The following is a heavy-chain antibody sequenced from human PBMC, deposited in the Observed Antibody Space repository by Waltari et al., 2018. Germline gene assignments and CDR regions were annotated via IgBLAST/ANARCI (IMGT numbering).Heavy chain of an antibody. CDR1: RFPFNDYS. J-gene: IGHJ3*02. D-gene: IGHD3-10*01. Sequence: QVQLVESGGGVVQPGRSLSLPWSASRFPFNDYSLHWVRQPPGKGLEWVAVISFDGSNKFYGDSVKGRFSISRDNSRNILDLHMSSLRVDDTAIYYCARESGSYGVFDIWGQGTMVSVS. CDR3: ARESGSYGVFDI. V-gene: IGHV3-30*04. CDR2: ISFDGSNK.